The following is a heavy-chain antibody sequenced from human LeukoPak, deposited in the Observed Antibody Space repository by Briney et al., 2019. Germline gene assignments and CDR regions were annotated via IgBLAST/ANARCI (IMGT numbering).Heavy chain of an antibody. V-gene: IGHV3-30-3*01. CDR1: GFTFSSYA. Sequence: PGRSLRLSCAASGFTFSSYAMHWVRQAPGKGLEWVTVISYDESNKYYADSVKGRFTISRDNSKNTLYLQMNSLRAEDTAVYYCARDQLDCSSTNCHYYYYYYMDVWGKGTTVTVSS. D-gene: IGHD2-2*01. CDR3: ARDQLDCSSTNCHYYYYYYMDV. J-gene: IGHJ6*03. CDR2: ISYDESNK.